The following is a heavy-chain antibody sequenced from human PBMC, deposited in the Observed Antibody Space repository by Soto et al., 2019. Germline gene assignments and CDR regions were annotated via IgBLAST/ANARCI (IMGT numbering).Heavy chain of an antibody. Sequence: ASVKVSCKASGYTFTSYGISWVRQAPGQGLEWMGWISAYNGNTNYAQKLQGRVTMTTDTSTSTAYMELRSLRSDDTAVYYCARYSSSYYYDSSGWWGQGTLVTVSS. CDR1: GYTFTSYG. J-gene: IGHJ4*02. V-gene: IGHV1-18*01. CDR3: ARYSSSYYYDSSGW. D-gene: IGHD3-22*01. CDR2: ISAYNGNT.